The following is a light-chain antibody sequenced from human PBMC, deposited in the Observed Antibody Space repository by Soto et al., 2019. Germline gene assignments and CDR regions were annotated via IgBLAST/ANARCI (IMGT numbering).Light chain of an antibody. V-gene: IGLV1-47*01. CDR3: AVWDDSLSGYV. Sequence: QSVLTQPPSASGTPGQRVTISCSGSSSNIGSNFVYWYQQFPGTAPKLLIYRNNRRPSGVPDRLSGSKSGTSASLAISGLRSEDEADDYCAVWDDSLSGYVFGTGTKVTVL. CDR1: SSNIGSNF. J-gene: IGLJ1*01. CDR2: RNN.